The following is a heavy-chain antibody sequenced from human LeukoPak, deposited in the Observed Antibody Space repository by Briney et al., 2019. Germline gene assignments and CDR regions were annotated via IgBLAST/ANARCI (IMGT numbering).Heavy chain of an antibody. V-gene: IGHV4-34*01. Sequence: PSETLSLTCAVYGGSFSGYYWSWIRQPPGKGLEWIGEINHSGSTNYNPSLKSRVTTSVDTSKNQFSLKLSSVTAADTAVYYCARVPDHSVVPAADWFDPWGQGTLVTVSS. CDR2: INHSGST. J-gene: IGHJ5*02. CDR1: GGSFSGYY. CDR3: ARVPDHSVVPAADWFDP. D-gene: IGHD2-2*01.